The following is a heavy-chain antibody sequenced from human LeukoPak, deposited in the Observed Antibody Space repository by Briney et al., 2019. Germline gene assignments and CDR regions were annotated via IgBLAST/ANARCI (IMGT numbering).Heavy chain of an antibody. V-gene: IGHV4-59*01. CDR1: GGSISSYY. CDR2: IYHSGST. J-gene: IGHJ4*02. Sequence: PETLSLTCTVSGGSISSYYWSWIRQPPGKGLEWIGYIYHSGSTNYNPSLKSRVTISVDTSKNQFSLKLSSVTAADTAVYYCARRGRYCSSTSCYSYFDYWGQGTLVTVSS. CDR3: ARRGRYCSSTSCYSYFDY. D-gene: IGHD2-2*02.